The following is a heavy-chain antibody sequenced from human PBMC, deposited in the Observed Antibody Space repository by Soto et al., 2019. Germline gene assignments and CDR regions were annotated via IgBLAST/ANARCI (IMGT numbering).Heavy chain of an antibody. CDR3: ARDLSVADPNWFDP. D-gene: IGHD6-19*01. Sequence: SVKVSCKASGGTFSSYAISWVRQAPGQGLEWMGGIIPIFGTANYAQKFQGRVTITADESTSTAYMELRSLRSDDTAVYYCARDLSVADPNWFDPWGQGTLVTVSS. V-gene: IGHV1-69*13. CDR1: GGTFSSYA. J-gene: IGHJ5*02. CDR2: IIPIFGTA.